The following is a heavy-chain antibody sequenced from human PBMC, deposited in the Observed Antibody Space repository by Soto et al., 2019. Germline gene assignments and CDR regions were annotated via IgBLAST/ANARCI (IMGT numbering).Heavy chain of an antibody. D-gene: IGHD3-22*01. V-gene: IGHV3-30*18. CDR3: AKSSQATYYYDSSGYYSPGDNAFDI. CDR2: ISYDGSNK. Sequence: GGSLRLSCAASGFTFSSYGMHWVRQAPGKGLEWVAVISYDGSNKYYADSVKGRFTISRDNSKNTLYLQMNSLRAEDTAVYYCAKSSQATYYYDSSGYYSPGDNAFDIWGQGTMVTVSS. CDR1: GFTFSSYG. J-gene: IGHJ3*02.